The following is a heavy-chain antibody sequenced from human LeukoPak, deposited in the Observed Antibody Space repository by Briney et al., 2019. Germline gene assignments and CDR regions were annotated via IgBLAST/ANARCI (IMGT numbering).Heavy chain of an antibody. V-gene: IGHV4-39*07. Sequence: SETLSLTCTVSGGSISSSSYYWGWIRQPPGKGLEWIGSIYYSGSTYYNPSLKSRVTISLDTSKNQFSLKLSSVTAADTAVYYCARSGGPLNWFDPWGQGTLVTVSS. J-gene: IGHJ5*02. CDR2: IYYSGST. CDR3: ARSGGPLNWFDP. CDR1: GGSISSSSYY.